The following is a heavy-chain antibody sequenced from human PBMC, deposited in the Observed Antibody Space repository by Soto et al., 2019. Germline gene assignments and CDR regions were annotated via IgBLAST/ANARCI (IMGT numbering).Heavy chain of an antibody. CDR3: SRVRYSTLVRYLQH. V-gene: IGHV5-51*03. D-gene: IGHD5-12*01. CDR2: IYPSDSST. Sequence: PGESLKISCESSGYTFANYWIVWVCQVPGKGLEWVAIIYPSDSSTIYSPSFKGRVTISADKSISTAYLQRTSLTASDTAIYDCSRVRYSTLVRYLQHWGRGTPVTVSS. CDR1: GYTFANYW. J-gene: IGHJ1*01.